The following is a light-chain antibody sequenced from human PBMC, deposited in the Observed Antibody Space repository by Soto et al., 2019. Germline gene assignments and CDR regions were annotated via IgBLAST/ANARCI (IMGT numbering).Light chain of an antibody. CDR2: AS. Sequence: EIVLTQSPGTLSLSPGERATLSCRASQSVSDSYLSWYQQKPGHAPRLLIYASSRATGIPDRFSGSGSGTYFTLSSSILEPEDSAVYYCQHYGSSALFGQGTRVDIK. V-gene: IGKV3-20*01. J-gene: IGKJ1*01. CDR3: QHYGSSAL. CDR1: QSVSDSY.